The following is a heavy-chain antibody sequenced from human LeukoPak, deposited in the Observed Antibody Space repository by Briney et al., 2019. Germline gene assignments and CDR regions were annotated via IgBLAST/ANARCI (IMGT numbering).Heavy chain of an antibody. CDR3: AKDRTYYYDSSGYYHPLDY. CDR1: GFTFSSYG. D-gene: IGHD3-22*01. Sequence: GGSLRLSCAASGFTFSSYGMHWVRQAPGKGLEWVAFIRYDGSNKYYADSVKGRFTISRDNSKNTLYLQMNSLRAEDTAVYYCAKDRTYYYDSSGYYHPLDYWGQGTLVTVSS. CDR2: IRYDGSNK. V-gene: IGHV3-30*02. J-gene: IGHJ4*02.